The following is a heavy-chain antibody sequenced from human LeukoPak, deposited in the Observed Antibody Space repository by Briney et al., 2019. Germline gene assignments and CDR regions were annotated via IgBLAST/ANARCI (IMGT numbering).Heavy chain of an antibody. J-gene: IGHJ4*02. CDR1: GFTFSSYG. CDR2: IRYDGSNK. V-gene: IGHV3-30*02. D-gene: IGHD2-2*01. Sequence: GGSLRLSCAASGFTFSSYGMHWVRQAPGKGLEWVAFIRYDGSNKYYADSVKGRFTISRDNSKNTLYLQMNSLRAEDTAVYYCAKDPNIVVVPAAPFDYWGQGTLVTVSS. CDR3: AKDPNIVVVPAAPFDY.